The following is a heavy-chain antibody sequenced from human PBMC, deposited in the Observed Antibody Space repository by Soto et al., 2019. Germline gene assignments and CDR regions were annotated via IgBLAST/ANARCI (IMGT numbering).Heavy chain of an antibody. J-gene: IGHJ4*02. CDR2: ISSSSSYI. V-gene: IGHV3-21*01. CDR1: GFTFSSFT. Sequence: GGSLRLSCAASGFTFSSFTMDWVRQAPGKGLEWVSSISSSSSYIKYADSMKGRFTISRDNARNSLYLQMNSLRAEDTAVYYCARDHGMYGDYTFFDYWGQGTLVTVSS. D-gene: IGHD4-17*01. CDR3: ARDHGMYGDYTFFDY.